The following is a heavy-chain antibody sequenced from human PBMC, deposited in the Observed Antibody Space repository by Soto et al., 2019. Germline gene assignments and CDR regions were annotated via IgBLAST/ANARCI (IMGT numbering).Heavy chain of an antibody. V-gene: IGHV1-69*01. D-gene: IGHD3-22*01. CDR3: AAHHNYYDSSGYYYINWFAP. CDR2: IIPIFGTA. CDR1: GGTFSSYA. J-gene: IGHJ5*02. Sequence: QVQLVQSGAEVKKPGSSVKVSCKASGGTFSSYAISWVRQAPGQGLEWMGGIIPIFGTANYAQKFQGRVTIPADDSTSTAYMELSSLRSEDTAVYYCAAHHNYYDSSGYYYINWFAPWGQGTLVTVSS.